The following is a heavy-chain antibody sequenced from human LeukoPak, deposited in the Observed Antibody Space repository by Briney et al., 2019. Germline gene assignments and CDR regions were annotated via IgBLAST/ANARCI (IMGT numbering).Heavy chain of an antibody. CDR3: ASIRWLQSTGLVP. D-gene: IGHD2-8*02. J-gene: IGHJ4*02. CDR2: INHSGST. Sequence: MSSETLSLTCAVYGGSFSGYYWSWIRQPPGKGLEWIGEINHSGSTNYNPSLKSRVTISVDTSKNQFSLKLSSVTAADTAVYYCASIRWLQSTGLVPWGQGTLVTVSS. CDR1: GGSFSGYY. V-gene: IGHV4-34*01.